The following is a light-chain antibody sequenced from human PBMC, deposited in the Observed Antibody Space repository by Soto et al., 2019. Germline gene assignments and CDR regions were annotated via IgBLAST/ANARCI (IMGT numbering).Light chain of an antibody. CDR2: DAS. J-gene: IGKJ3*01. V-gene: IGKV3-15*01. CDR1: QSVSSN. Sequence: EAVMTQSPATLSVSPGESPTLSCRASQSVSSNLAWYQQKPGQAPRLLIYDASTRATGIPARFSGSGSGTEFTLTISSLQSEDFAVYYCQQYNTWPLTFGPGTKVDIK. CDR3: QQYNTWPLT.